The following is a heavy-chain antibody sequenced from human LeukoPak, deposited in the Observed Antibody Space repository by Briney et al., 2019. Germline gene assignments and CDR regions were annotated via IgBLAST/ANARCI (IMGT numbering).Heavy chain of an antibody. CDR1: GFTVSSNY. V-gene: IGHV3-66*02. CDR3: ARGQDDSSGYYLDY. CDR2: IYSGGST. J-gene: IGHJ4*02. D-gene: IGHD3-22*01. Sequence: GGSLRLSCAASGFTVSSNYMSWVRQAPGKGLEWVSVIYSGGSTYYADSVKGRFTISRGNSKNTLYLQMNSLRAEDTAVYYCARGQDDSSGYYLDYWGQGTLVTVSS.